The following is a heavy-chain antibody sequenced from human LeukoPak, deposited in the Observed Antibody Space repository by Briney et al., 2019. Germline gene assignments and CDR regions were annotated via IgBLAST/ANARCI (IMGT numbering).Heavy chain of an antibody. V-gene: IGHV4-59*06. CDR3: ARDQGGYNPFDY. Sequence: PSETLSLTCTVSGGSISSYYWSWIRQHPGKGLEWIGYIYYSGSTYYNPSLKSRVTISVDTSKNQFSLKLSSVTAADTAVYYCARDQGGYNPFDYWGQGTLVTVSS. CDR1: GGSISSYY. J-gene: IGHJ4*02. CDR2: IYYSGST. D-gene: IGHD5-24*01.